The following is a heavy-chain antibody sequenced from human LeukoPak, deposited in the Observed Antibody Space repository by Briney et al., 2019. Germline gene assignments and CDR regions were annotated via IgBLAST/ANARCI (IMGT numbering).Heavy chain of an antibody. D-gene: IGHD1-26*01. CDR2: IRSSRSYI. CDR1: GFTFSSYS. CDR3: ARSRELGKVSYTWFAP. Sequence: PGGSLRLSCAASGFTFSSYSMNWVRQAPGKGREGVSSIRSSRSYIYYADSVKGRFTTSRDNAKNSLYMQMNSLRAEDTAVYYCARSRELGKVSYTWFAPWGQGTLVTVSS. J-gene: IGHJ5*02. V-gene: IGHV3-21*01.